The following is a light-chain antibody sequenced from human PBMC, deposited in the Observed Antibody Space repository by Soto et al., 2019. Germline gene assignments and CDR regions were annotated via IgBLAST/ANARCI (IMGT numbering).Light chain of an antibody. J-gene: IGKJ1*01. CDR3: HQYSTYMWT. CDR2: DVS. CDR1: RSIGTW. V-gene: IGKV1-5*01. Sequence: DIQMTQSPSTLSASVGDRVTITCRASRSIGTWLAWHQQKPGRVPKLLIYDVSKLESGVPVRFTGSGSGTDFTLTITSLQADDFATYYCHQYSTYMWTFGQGTKVDIK.